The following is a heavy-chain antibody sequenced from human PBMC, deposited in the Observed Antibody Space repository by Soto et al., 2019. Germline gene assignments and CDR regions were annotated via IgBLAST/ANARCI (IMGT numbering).Heavy chain of an antibody. V-gene: IGHV3-7*01. CDR3: ARDYYYDSSGYYAGFDY. Sequence: GGSLRLSCAASGFTFSSKYMSWVRQAPGKGLEWVATIWPGGNNRKYGDSVMGRFTISRDNAKHSLYLQMNSLRAEDTAVYYCARDYYYDSSGYYAGFDYWGQGTLVTVS. CDR2: IWPGGNNR. CDR1: GFTFSSKY. D-gene: IGHD3-22*01. J-gene: IGHJ4*02.